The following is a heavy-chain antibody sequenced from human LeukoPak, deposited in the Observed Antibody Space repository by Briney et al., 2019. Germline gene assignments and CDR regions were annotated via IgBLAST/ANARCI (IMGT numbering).Heavy chain of an antibody. CDR3: ARRGAVAGYHYYGMDV. Sequence: GESLKISCNGSGYXFSSYWISWVRQMPGKGLEWMGTINPRDSYTNYSPSFQGHVTISTDKSISTAYLQWSSLKASDTAMYYCARRGAVAGYHYYGMDVWGQGTTVTVSS. J-gene: IGHJ6*02. CDR2: INPRDSYT. CDR1: GYXFSSYW. V-gene: IGHV5-10-1*01. D-gene: IGHD6-19*01.